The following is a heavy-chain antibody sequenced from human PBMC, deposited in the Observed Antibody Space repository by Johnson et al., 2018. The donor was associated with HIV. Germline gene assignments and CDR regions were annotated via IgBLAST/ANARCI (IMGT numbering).Heavy chain of an antibody. CDR1: RFIFSTSG. D-gene: IGHD2-2*01. CDR2: ISFDGSNK. V-gene: IGHV3-30*19. J-gene: IGHJ3*02. CDR3: ARPTVVVLPHGAFDI. Sequence: QVQLVESGGDVVQPGRSLRLSCAASRFIFSTSGMHWVRQAPGKGLEWVAVISFDGSNKYYADSVKGRFTISRDNSRNTLYLQMNSLRTDHSAVYYCARPTVVVLPHGAFDILGPGTMVTVSS.